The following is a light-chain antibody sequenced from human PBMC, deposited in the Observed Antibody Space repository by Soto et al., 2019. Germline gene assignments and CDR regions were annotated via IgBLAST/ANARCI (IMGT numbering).Light chain of an antibody. J-gene: IGLJ1*01. CDR2: EVS. Sequence: QSVLTQPASVSGSPGQSITVSCTGTSSDIGAYNSVSWYQQHPGTAPKLILYEVSNRPAGISDRFSGSKSAITASLTISGLQAEDEADYFCCSYTGITDTLPYAFGTVTKLTVL. CDR3: CSYTGITDTLPYA. V-gene: IGLV2-14*01. CDR1: SSDIGAYNS.